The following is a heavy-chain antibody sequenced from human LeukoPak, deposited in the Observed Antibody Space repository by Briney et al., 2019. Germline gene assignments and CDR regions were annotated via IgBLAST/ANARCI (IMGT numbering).Heavy chain of an antibody. J-gene: IGHJ4*02. CDR3: ATDARYSWYDTFGEY. V-gene: IGHV1-18*01. Sequence: ASVKVSCKASGYTFTSYGISWVRQAPGQGLEWMGWISASNGNTDYAQKFQGRVTMTTDTSTTTAYMELRSLRSDDTAVYYCATDARYSWYDTFGEYWGQGTLVTVSS. CDR2: ISASNGNT. D-gene: IGHD1-1*01. CDR1: GYTFTSYG.